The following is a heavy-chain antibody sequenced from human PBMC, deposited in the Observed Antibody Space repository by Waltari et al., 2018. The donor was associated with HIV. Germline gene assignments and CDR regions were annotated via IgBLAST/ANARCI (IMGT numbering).Heavy chain of an antibody. CDR3: TVGKSSGYY. D-gene: IGHD3-22*01. J-gene: IGHJ4*02. CDR1: GVSFSDVW. CDR2: IKSKTEGWAT. Sequence: EVQLVESGGGLVKPGGSLRLSCAASGVSFSDVWLNWVRQAPGQGREGVGQIKSKTEGWATDYAAPLKGRFTISRDDSKNMLFLEMNSLNTDDTASYYCTVGKSSGYYWGQGTLVTVSS. V-gene: IGHV3-15*01.